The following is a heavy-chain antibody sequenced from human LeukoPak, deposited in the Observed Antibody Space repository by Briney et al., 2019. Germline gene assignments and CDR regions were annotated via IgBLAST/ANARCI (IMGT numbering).Heavy chain of an antibody. D-gene: IGHD6-19*01. J-gene: IGHJ4*02. Sequence: ASVKVSCKASGYTFTGYYMHWVRQAPGQGLEWMGWINPNSGGTNYAQKFQGRVTMTSDTSKSTAYMELSRLRSDDTAVYYCAKGGSSGWSTADYWGQGTLVTVSS. CDR2: INPNSGGT. CDR3: AKGGSSGWSTADY. V-gene: IGHV1-2*02. CDR1: GYTFTGYY.